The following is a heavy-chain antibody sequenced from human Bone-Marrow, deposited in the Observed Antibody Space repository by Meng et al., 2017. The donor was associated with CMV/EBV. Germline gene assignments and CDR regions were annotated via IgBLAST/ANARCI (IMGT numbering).Heavy chain of an antibody. CDR1: SGSISSSSYY. CDR2: IYYSGST. V-gene: IGHV4-39*01. Sequence: SETLSLTCTVSSGSISSSSYYWGWIRQPPGKGLEWIGSIYYSGSTYYNPSLKSRVTISVDTSKNQFSLKLSSVTAADTAVYYCARLPYSSSSYIDYWGQGTLVTVSS. D-gene: IGHD6-6*01. J-gene: IGHJ4*02. CDR3: ARLPYSSSSYIDY.